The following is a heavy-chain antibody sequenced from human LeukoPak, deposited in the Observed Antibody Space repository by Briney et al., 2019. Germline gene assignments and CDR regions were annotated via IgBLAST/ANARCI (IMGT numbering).Heavy chain of an antibody. Sequence: SDTLSPTCAVYGGFISSGGYSWSRIRQPPGKGLEWIGYIYHSGSTYYNPSLNSRVTISVDRSKNQFSLKLSSVTAADTAVYYCARGLVRGVPFDYWGQGTLVTVSS. D-gene: IGHD3-10*01. CDR1: GGFISSGGYS. J-gene: IGHJ4*02. V-gene: IGHV4-30-2*01. CDR3: ARGLVRGVPFDY. CDR2: IYHSGST.